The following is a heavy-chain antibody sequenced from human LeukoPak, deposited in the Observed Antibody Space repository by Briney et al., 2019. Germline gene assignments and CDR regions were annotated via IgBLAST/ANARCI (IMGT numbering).Heavy chain of an antibody. J-gene: IGHJ5*02. V-gene: IGHV5-51*01. D-gene: IGHD3-3*01. Sequence: KFGESLKISCQGSGYHFAGYWIGWVRQIPGKGLEWMGIIHPASSDTRYSPSFQGQVTISVDNSISTAYLQWSSLKALDSAMYYCARLECDSMQCPEGKLDFWRQWFGLWGQGTLVSVS. CDR1: GYHFAGYW. CDR3: ARLECDSMQCPEGKLDFWRQWFGL. CDR2: IHPASSDT.